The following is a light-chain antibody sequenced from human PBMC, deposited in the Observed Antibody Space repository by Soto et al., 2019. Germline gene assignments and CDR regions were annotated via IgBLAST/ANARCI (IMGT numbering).Light chain of an antibody. CDR3: QKYNSASHT. CDR2: AAS. J-gene: IGKJ2*01. Sequence: DIQMTQSPSSLSASVGDRVTITCRASQGISNSLAWYQQKPGKVPKLLIYAASTLQSGVPSRFSGSGSGTDFTLTIRSLQHEDVATCECQKYNSASHTFGQGTKLAIK. V-gene: IGKV1-27*01. CDR1: QGISNS.